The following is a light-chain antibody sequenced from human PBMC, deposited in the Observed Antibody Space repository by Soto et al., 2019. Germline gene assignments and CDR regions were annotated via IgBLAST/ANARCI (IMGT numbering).Light chain of an antibody. J-gene: IGKJ4*01. Sequence: DIPMTQSPSSLSASVGDRVTITCRASQGISNYLAWYQQKPGQVPKLLIYAASTLQSGVPSRFSGSGSGTXXXLXISSLQPEDVATYYCQKYNSAPLTFGGGTKVEIK. CDR2: AAS. CDR1: QGISNY. V-gene: IGKV1-27*01. CDR3: QKYNSAPLT.